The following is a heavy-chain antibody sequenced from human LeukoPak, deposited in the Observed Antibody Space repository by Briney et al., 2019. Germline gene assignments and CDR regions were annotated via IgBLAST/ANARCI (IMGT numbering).Heavy chain of an antibody. CDR1: GFTFSSYS. CDR3: ARDSYYYDSSGSLDY. CDR2: ISSSSSYI. V-gene: IGHV3-21*01. D-gene: IGHD3-22*01. Sequence: GRSLRLSCAASGFTFSSYSMNWVRQAPGKGLEWVSSISSSSSYIYYTDSVKGRFTISRDNAKNSLYLQMNSLRAEDTAVYYCARDSYYYDSSGSLDYWGQGTLVTVSS. J-gene: IGHJ4*02.